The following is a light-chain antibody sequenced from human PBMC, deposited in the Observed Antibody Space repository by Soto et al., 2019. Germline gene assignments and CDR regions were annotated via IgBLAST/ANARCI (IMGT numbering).Light chain of an antibody. Sequence: DIQMTQSPSSLSVSVGDRVTITCRESESISSYLNWYQQKPVKAPKLLIYAASSFPSGVPSRFSGSGSGTDFTLTISSLQPEDFATYYCQQSYSTPRTFGQGTKLEIK. CDR3: QQSYSTPRT. V-gene: IGKV1-39*01. CDR1: ESISSY. J-gene: IGKJ2*01. CDR2: AAS.